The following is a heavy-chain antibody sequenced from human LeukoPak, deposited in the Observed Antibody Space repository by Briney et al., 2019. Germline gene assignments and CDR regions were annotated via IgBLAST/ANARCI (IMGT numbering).Heavy chain of an antibody. J-gene: IGHJ6*02. CDR1: RFTFSSYG. CDR3: ATLIVVVPAARMDV. Sequence: PGGSLRLSCAASRFTFSSYGMNWVRQAPGKGLEWVSSISSSSSYIYYADSVKGRFTISRDNAKNSLYLQMNSLRAEDTAVYYCATLIVVVPAARMDVWGQGTTVTVSS. V-gene: IGHV3-21*01. D-gene: IGHD2-2*01. CDR2: ISSSSSYI.